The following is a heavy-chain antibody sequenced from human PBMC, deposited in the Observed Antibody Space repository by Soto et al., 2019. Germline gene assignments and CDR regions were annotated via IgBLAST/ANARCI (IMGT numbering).Heavy chain of an antibody. Sequence: GGSLRLSCAASGFTFSSYGMHWVRQAPGKGLEWVAVISYDGSNKYYADSVKGRFTISRDYSKNTLCLQMNSLRVEDTALYYCAKDRLAYCSGDCYPPSYFDYWGQGTLVTVSS. CDR2: ISYDGSNK. D-gene: IGHD2-21*02. V-gene: IGHV3-30*18. CDR1: GFTFSSYG. J-gene: IGHJ4*02. CDR3: AKDRLAYCSGDCYPPSYFDY.